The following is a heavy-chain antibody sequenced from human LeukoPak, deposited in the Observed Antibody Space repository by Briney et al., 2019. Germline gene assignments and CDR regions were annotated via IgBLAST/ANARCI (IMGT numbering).Heavy chain of an antibody. J-gene: IGHJ6*03. Sequence: SETLSLTCAVYGGSFSGYYWSWIRQPPGKGLEWIGEINHSGSTNYNPSPKSRVTISVDTSKNQFSLKLSSVTAADTAVYYCARGNMVRGSGRSIYYMDVWGKGTTVTVSS. CDR2: INHSGST. CDR3: ARGNMVRGSGRSIYYMDV. V-gene: IGHV4-34*01. CDR1: GGSFSGYY. D-gene: IGHD3-10*01.